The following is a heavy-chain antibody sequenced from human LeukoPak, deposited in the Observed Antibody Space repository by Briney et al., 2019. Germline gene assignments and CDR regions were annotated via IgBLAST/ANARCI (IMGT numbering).Heavy chain of an antibody. CDR2: IYYSGST. J-gene: IGHJ3*02. V-gene: IGHV4-39*07. CDR3: ATSSGGDFQYAFDI. D-gene: IGHD2-21*02. Sequence: SETLSLTCAVSGGSISSSTYYWGWIRQPPGKGLEWVGSIYYSGSTYYNPSLKSRVTISVDTSKNQFSLKLSSVTAADTAVYYCATSSGGDFQYAFDIWGQGTMVTVSS. CDR1: GGSISSSTYY.